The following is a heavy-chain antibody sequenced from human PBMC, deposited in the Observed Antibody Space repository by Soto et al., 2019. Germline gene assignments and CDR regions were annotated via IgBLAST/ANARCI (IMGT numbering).Heavy chain of an antibody. D-gene: IGHD2-2*01. J-gene: IGHJ4*02. Sequence: GGSLRLSCTVSGFAFNNYGINWVRQAPGQGLEWVSSISKSDYTYYSDSVKGRFTISRDNAKNSVSLQMNTLRVEDTAVYYCAREDSFIIPAVSDFWGQGTLVTVSS. CDR1: GFAFNNYG. CDR3: AREDSFIIPAVSDF. V-gene: IGHV3-21*01. CDR2: ISKSDYT.